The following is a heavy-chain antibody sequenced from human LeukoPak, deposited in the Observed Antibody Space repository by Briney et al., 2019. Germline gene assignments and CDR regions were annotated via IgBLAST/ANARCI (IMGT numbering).Heavy chain of an antibody. J-gene: IGHJ4*02. CDR1: GGTFSSYA. Sequence: ASVKVSCKASGGTFSSYAISWVRQAPGQGLEWMEGIIPIFGTANYAQKFQGRVTITTDESTSTAYMELSSLRSEDTAVYYCARDLSHGEFVYWGQGTLVTVSS. V-gene: IGHV1-69*05. CDR3: ARDLSHGEFVY. D-gene: IGHD3-10*01. CDR2: IIPIFGTA.